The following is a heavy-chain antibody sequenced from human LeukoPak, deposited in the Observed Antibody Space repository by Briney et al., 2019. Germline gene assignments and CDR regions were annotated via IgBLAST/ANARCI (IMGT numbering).Heavy chain of an antibody. V-gene: IGHV3-21*01. CDR1: GFTFSSYS. J-gene: IGHJ4*02. CDR3: ARNSAAGTDY. CDR2: ISSSSSYI. D-gene: IGHD6-13*01. Sequence: GGSLRLSCAASGFTFSSYSMNWVRQAPGKGLEWVSSISSSSSYIYYADSVKGRFTISRDNAKNSLYLQMNSLRDEDTAVYYCARNSAAGTDYWGQGTLVTVSS.